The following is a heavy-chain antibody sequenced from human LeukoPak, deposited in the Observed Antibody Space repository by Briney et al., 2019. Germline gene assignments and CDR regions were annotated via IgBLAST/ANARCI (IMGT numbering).Heavy chain of an antibody. CDR3: ARSYSRDGYNTCPGY. J-gene: IGHJ4*02. Sequence: GGSLRLSCAASGFTFDDYGMSWVRQAPGKGLEWVSGINWNGGSTGYADSVKGRFTISRDNAKNSLYLQMNSLRAEDTALYYCARSYSRDGYNTCPGYWGQGTLVTVSS. CDR1: GFTFDDYG. CDR2: INWNGGST. V-gene: IGHV3-20*04. D-gene: IGHD5-24*01.